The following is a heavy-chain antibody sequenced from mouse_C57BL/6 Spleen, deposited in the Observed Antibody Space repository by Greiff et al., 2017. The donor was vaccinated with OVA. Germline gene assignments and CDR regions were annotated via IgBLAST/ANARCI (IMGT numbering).Heavy chain of an antibody. CDR1: GYTFTDYY. Sequence: VQLQQSGPELVKPGASVKISCKASGYTFTDYYMNWVKQSHGKSLEWIGDINPNNGGTSYNQKFKGKATLTVDKSSSTAYMELRSLTSEDSAVYYCARSDYYGSSYLYDFDYWGQGTTLTVSS. V-gene: IGHV1-26*01. J-gene: IGHJ2*01. CDR2: INPNNGGT. CDR3: ARSDYYGSSYLYDFDY. D-gene: IGHD1-1*01.